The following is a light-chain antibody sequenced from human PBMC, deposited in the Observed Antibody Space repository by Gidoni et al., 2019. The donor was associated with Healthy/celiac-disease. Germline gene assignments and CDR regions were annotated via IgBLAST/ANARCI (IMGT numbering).Light chain of an antibody. CDR3: QQYDNLPPFT. V-gene: IGKV1-33*01. J-gene: IGKJ3*01. CDR2: DAS. Sequence: DIQMTQSPSSLSASVGDRVTITCQASQDISNYLNWYQQKPGKAPELLIYDASNLETGVPSRFSGSVSGTDFTFTISSLQPEDIATYYCQQYDNLPPFTFGPGTKVDIK. CDR1: QDISNY.